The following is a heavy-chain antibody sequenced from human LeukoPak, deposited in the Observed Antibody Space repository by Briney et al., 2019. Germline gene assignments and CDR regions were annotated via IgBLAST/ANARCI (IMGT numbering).Heavy chain of an antibody. V-gene: IGHV3-23*01. CDR1: GFTLNNYA. D-gene: IGHD5-18*01. Sequence: GGSLRLSCAASGFTLNNYAMSWVRQAPGKGLEWVSATSSSDAGTYHADSVRGRFTISRDNSKNTLYLQMNSLRAEDTAVYYCARADWDTAMIDYWGQGTLVTVSS. CDR2: TSSSDAGT. CDR3: ARADWDTAMIDY. J-gene: IGHJ4*02.